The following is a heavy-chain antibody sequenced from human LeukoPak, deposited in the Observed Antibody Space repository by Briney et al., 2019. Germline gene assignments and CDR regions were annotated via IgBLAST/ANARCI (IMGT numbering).Heavy chain of an antibody. D-gene: IGHD2-2*01. CDR1: GGSISSYY. CDR2: LYYSGST. J-gene: IGHJ5*02. Sequence: PSETLSLTCTVSGGSISSYYWRWIRQPPGKGLEGIGDLYYSGSTNYNPSLKRRVTVSVDTSKNQFSLKLSSVTAADTAVYYGARRYCSSTSGYENWFDPWGQGTLVTVSS. CDR3: ARRYCSSTSGYENWFDP. V-gene: IGHV4-59*01.